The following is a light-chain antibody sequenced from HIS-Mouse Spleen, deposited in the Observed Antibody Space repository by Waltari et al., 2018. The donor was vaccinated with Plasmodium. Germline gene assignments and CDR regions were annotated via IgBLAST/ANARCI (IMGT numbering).Light chain of an antibody. CDR2: DVS. CDR1: SSDVGGYNY. V-gene: IGLV2-14*03. Sequence: QSALTQPASVSGSPGPSITISCTGTSSDVGGYNYVSWYQKHPGKAPNRMIYDVSNRPSGVSNRVSGSKSGNTASLTISGLQAEDEADYYGSSYTSSSTHVVFGGGTKLTVL. J-gene: IGLJ2*01. CDR3: SSYTSSSTHVV.